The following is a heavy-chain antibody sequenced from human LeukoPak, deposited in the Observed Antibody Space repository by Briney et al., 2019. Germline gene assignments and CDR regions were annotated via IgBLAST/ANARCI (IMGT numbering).Heavy chain of an antibody. J-gene: IGHJ4*02. D-gene: IGHD2-21*02. CDR1: GGSISSYY. CDR3: ARGVGGLPTFDY. CDR2: IYYSGST. V-gene: IGHV4-59*01. Sequence: SETLSLTCTVSGGSISSYYWSWIRQPPGKGLEWIGYIYYSGSTNYNPSLKSRVTISVDTPKNQFSLKLSSVTAADTAVYYCARGVGGLPTFDYWGQGTLVTVSS.